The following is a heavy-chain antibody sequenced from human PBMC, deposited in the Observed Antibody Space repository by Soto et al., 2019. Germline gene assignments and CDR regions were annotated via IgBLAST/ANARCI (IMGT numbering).Heavy chain of an antibody. Sequence: EVQLVQSGGGLVQPGGSLRLSCEASGFTFSHYWMSWVRQAPGKGLEWVAFIDQGGLETHYADSVKGRLTLSRDNAKNTALLEMRSLRAEDTALYYCARTILILYFDNWGQGTAVTVSS. CDR2: IDQGGLET. CDR1: GFTFSHYW. J-gene: IGHJ4*02. D-gene: IGHD2-8*01. V-gene: IGHV3-7*03. CDR3: ARTILILYFDN.